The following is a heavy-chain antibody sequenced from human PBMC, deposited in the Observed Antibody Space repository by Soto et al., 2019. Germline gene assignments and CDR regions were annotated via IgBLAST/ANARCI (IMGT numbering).Heavy chain of an antibody. CDR2: VNSDGSIT. V-gene: IGHV3-74*01. Sequence: GGSLRLSCAASGFTFSSYWMHWVRQAPGKGLVWVSRVNSDGSITNYADAVKGRFTISRDNAKNTLYLQMDGLRAEDTAVYYCARVGATTWYWGQGTLVTVST. D-gene: IGHD1-26*01. J-gene: IGHJ4*02. CDR3: ARVGATTWY. CDR1: GFTFSSYW.